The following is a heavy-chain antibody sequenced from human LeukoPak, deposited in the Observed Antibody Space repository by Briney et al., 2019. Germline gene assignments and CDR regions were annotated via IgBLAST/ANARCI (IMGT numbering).Heavy chain of an antibody. CDR2: IYTSGST. J-gene: IGHJ4*02. D-gene: IGHD6-19*01. V-gene: IGHV4-4*09. CDR3: ARKGSGLDY. Sequence: PSETLSLTCTVCVGSNSSYYWSWIRQPPGKGLERIGYIYTSGSTNYNPALKSRVTISVDTSKNQFSLKLSSVTAADTSVYYCARKGSGLDYGGQGTLVTVSS. CDR1: VGSNSSYY.